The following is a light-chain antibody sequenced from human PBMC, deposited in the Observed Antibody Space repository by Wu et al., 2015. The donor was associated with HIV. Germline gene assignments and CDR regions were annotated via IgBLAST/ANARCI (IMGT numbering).Light chain of an antibody. J-gene: IGKJ1*01. V-gene: IGKV1-39*01. CDR3: QQSYSTLWT. CDR2: GAS. CDR1: QSIATY. Sequence: DIQMTQSPSSLSASVGDRVTITCRASQSIATYLNWYQQKPGKAPNVLIYGASTLQSGVPSRFSGSGSGTDFTLTISSLQPEDFATYYCQQSYSTLWTFGQGTKVEMK.